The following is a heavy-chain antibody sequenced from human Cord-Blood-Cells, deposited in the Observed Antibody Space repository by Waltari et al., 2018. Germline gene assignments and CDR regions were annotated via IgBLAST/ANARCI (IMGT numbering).Heavy chain of an antibody. V-gene: IGHV2-5*02. J-gene: IGHJ6*02. Sequence: QITLKESGPTLVKPTQTLTLTCTFSGFSPSTSGVGVGWIRHPPGKALEWLATIYWDDDKHYSPSLKSRLTITKDTSKNQVVLTMTNMDPVDTATYYCVHTTYYDFWSGYYPYYGMDVWGQGTTVTVSS. D-gene: IGHD3-3*01. CDR1: GFSPSTSGVG. CDR3: VHTTYYDFWSGYYPYYGMDV. CDR2: IYWDDDK.